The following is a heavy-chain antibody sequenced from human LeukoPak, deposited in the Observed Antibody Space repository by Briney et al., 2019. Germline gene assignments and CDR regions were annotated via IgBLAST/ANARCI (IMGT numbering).Heavy chain of an antibody. CDR3: ARDPEYSSGWTRNAFDI. D-gene: IGHD6-19*01. V-gene: IGHV6-1*01. Sequence: SQTLSLTCVISRDSVSSNSATWTWIRQSPSRGLVWLGRTYYRSKWYNDYVVSIKGRITTNPDTSKNQFSLHLNSVTPEDTAVYYCARDPEYSSGWTRNAFDIWGQGTMVTVSS. CDR1: RDSVSSNSAT. CDR2: TYYRSKWYN. J-gene: IGHJ3*02.